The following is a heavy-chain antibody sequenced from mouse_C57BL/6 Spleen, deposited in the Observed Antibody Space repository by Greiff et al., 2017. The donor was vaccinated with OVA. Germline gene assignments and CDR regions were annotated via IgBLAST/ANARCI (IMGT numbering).Heavy chain of an antibody. D-gene: IGHD1-1*01. J-gene: IGHJ1*03. V-gene: IGHV1-50*01. CDR3: ARYDYGSTNWYFDV. Sequence: QVQLQQPGAELVKPGASVKLSCKASGYTFTSYWMQWVKQRPGQGLERIGEIDPSDSYTNYNQKFKGKATLTVDTSSSTAYMQLSSLTSEDSAVYYCARYDYGSTNWYFDVWGTGTTVTVSS. CDR1: GYTFTSYW. CDR2: IDPSDSYT.